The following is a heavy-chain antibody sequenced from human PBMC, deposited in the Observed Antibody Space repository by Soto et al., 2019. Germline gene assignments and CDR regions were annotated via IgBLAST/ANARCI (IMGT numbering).Heavy chain of an antibody. CDR1: GGSINTFY. Sequence: LSLTCTVSGGSINTFYWSWVRQPAGKGLEWVGRIFSSGSTSFNPSLESRVAMSVDTSKNHFSLNLSSVTAADMAVYYCAREGSYSAYNFAHGIQLWSFDFWGQGALVTVSS. V-gene: IGHV4-4*07. J-gene: IGHJ4*02. D-gene: IGHD5-12*01. CDR3: AREGSYSAYNFAHGIQLWSFDF. CDR2: IFSSGST.